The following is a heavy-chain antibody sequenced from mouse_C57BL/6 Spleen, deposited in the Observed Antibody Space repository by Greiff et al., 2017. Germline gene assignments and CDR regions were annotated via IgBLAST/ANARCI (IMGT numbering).Heavy chain of an antibody. CDR3: ARQWDWYFDV. CDR1: GFTFSDYY. V-gene: IGHV5-12*01. CDR2: ISNGGGST. Sequence: EVKLVESGGGLVQPGGSLKLSCAASGFTFSDYYMYWVRQTPEKRLEWVAYISNGGGSTYYPDTVKGRFTISRDNAKNTLYLQMSRLKSEDTAMYCCARQWDWYFDVWGTGTTVTVSS. J-gene: IGHJ1*03.